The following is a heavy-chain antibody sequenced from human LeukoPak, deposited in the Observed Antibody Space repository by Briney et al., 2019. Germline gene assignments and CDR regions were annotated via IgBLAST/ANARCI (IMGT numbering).Heavy chain of an antibody. CDR2: IIPNSGAT. J-gene: IGHJ3*02. D-gene: IGHD2-15*01. CDR1: GYIFTAYD. CDR3: ARGISGGLDI. V-gene: IGHV1-2*06. Sequence: ASVKVSCKASGYIFTAYDLHWVRQAPGQGLEWMGRIIPNSGATNYAQNFQGRVTLTRDTSISTAYMELSRLSPDDTAVYYCARGISGGLDIWGQGTMVTVSS.